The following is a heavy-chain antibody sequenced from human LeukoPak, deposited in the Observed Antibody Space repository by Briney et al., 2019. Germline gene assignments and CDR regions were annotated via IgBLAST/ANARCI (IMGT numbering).Heavy chain of an antibody. J-gene: IGHJ5*02. CDR2: ISGSGGTT. Sequence: GGSLRLSCAASGFTFSSYSMTWVRQAPGKGLEWVSAISGSGGTTYYADSVKGRFTISRDNPKNTLHLQMNSLRAEDTAVYYCAKRTTYYDFPWGQGTLVTVSS. CDR3: AKRTTYYDFP. D-gene: IGHD3-3*01. V-gene: IGHV3-23*01. CDR1: GFTFSSYS.